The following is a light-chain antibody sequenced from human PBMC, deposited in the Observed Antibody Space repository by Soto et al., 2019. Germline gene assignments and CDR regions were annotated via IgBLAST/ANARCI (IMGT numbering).Light chain of an antibody. Sequence: QSALIQPASVSGSPGQSITISCTGTSRDVGGPNYVSWYQHHPHRAPKLLIYEVNYRPSGVSSRLSGSKSGNTASLTISGLQAEDEADYYCSSYTSSNTLEVFGVGTKVTVL. CDR1: SRDVGGPNY. J-gene: IGLJ1*01. CDR2: EVN. CDR3: SSYTSSNTLEV. V-gene: IGLV2-14*01.